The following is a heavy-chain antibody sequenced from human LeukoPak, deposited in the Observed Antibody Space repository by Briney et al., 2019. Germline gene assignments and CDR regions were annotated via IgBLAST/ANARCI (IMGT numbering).Heavy chain of an antibody. CDR3: ARALYGSGSSRFDS. CDR2: LNPNGGST. V-gene: IGHV1-46*01. J-gene: IGHJ5*01. Sequence: ATVKVSCKASGYVFISYYINWVRQAPGQGLEWMGILNPNGGSTRYTQKFQGRITMTRDMSTSTVYMELSSLRAEDTAVYYCARALYGSGSSRFDSWGQGTLVTVSS. D-gene: IGHD3-10*01. CDR1: GYVFISYY.